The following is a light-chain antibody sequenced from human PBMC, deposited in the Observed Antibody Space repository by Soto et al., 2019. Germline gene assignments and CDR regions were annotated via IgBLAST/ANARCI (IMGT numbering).Light chain of an antibody. J-gene: IGKJ1*01. CDR1: QSVLYSSNNKNY. Sequence: DIVMTQSPDSLAVSLGERATINCKSSQSVLYSSNNKNYLAWYQQKPGQPPKLLIYWASTRESGVPDRFSGSGPGTDFTPTISSLQAEDVQDYYCQQYYSTPPTFGQGTKVEIK. V-gene: IGKV4-1*01. CDR3: QQYYSTPPT. CDR2: WAS.